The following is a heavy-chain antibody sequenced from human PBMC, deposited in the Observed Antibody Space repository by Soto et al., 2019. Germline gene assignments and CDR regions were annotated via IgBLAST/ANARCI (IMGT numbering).Heavy chain of an antibody. Sequence: QVQLVQSGAEVKKPGSSVKVSCKASGGTFSSYAISWVRQAPGQGLEWMGGIIPIFGTANYAQKFQGRVTITADESTSTAYMELSSLRSEDTAVYYCASSQYYDFWSGYPTIYYFDYWGQGTLVTVSS. CDR1: GGTFSSYA. J-gene: IGHJ4*02. CDR2: IIPIFGTA. CDR3: ASSQYYDFWSGYPTIYYFDY. V-gene: IGHV1-69*01. D-gene: IGHD3-3*01.